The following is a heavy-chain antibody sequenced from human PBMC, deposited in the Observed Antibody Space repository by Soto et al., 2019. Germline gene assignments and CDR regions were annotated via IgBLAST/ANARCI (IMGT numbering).Heavy chain of an antibody. D-gene: IGHD4-4*01. V-gene: IGHV4-59*01. CDR2: MFYSGST. CDR1: GGSISSYS. Sequence: SETLSLTCTVSGGSISSYSWSWIRQPPGKGLEWIGYMFYSGSTYNNPSITSRVTISMDASKSQFSLKLTSVTAADTAVYYCARVGSTVTYPQPFDYWGQGTLVTVSS. J-gene: IGHJ4*02. CDR3: ARVGSTVTYPQPFDY.